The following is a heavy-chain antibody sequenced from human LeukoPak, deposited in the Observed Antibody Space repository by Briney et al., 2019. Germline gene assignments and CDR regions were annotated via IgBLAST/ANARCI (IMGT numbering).Heavy chain of an antibody. CDR3: ARGYWAHGMNV. D-gene: IGHD6-13*01. Sequence: SQTLSLTCAISGDSVSSDTTAWNRIRQSPSRGLEWLGRAYYTSKWITNYAVSVRSRITVNPDTSNNQFSPQLNSVTPEDTAAYYCARGYWAHGMNVWGPGTTVTVSS. CDR1: GDSVSSDTTA. V-gene: IGHV6-1*01. CDR2: AYYTSKWIT. J-gene: IGHJ6*02.